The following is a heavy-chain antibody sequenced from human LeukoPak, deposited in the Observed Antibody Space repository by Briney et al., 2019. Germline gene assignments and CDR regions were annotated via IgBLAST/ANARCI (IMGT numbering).Heavy chain of an antibody. CDR1: GYTFTSYY. V-gene: IGHV1-46*01. CDR3: ARDKGGAAAGRNLDY. D-gene: IGHD6-13*01. CDR2: INPSGGST. Sequence: ASVKVSCKASGYTFTSYYMHWVRQAPGQGLEWMGIINPSGGSTSYAQKFQGRVTMTRDMSTSTVYMELSSLRSEDTAVYYCARDKGGAAAGRNLDYWGQGTLVTVSS. J-gene: IGHJ4*02.